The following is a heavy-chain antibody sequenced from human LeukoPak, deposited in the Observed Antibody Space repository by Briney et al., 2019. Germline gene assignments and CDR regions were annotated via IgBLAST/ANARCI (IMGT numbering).Heavy chain of an antibody. CDR3: ARQYNWNSPFDP. J-gene: IGHJ5*02. V-gene: IGHV3-7*01. D-gene: IGHD1-7*01. Sequence: GGSLRLSCAASGFTFSSYAMHWVRQAPGKGLEWVANIKQDRSEKYYVDSVKGRFTISRDNAKNSLYLQMNSLRAEDTAVYYCARQYNWNSPFDPWGQGTLVTVSS. CDR1: GFTFSSYA. CDR2: IKQDRSEK.